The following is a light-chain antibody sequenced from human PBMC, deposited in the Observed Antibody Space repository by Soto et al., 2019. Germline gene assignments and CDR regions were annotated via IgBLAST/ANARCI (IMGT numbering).Light chain of an antibody. CDR2: DAS. Sequence: EIVLTQSPDTLSLSPGERATLSCRARQRVSSSLAGYQQKPGQAPRLLSYDASNRATGIPARFSGSGSGTDFTLTISRLEPEDFAVYYCQQRSNWPPEVTFGPGTKVDIK. CDR1: QRVSSS. V-gene: IGKV3-11*01. CDR3: QQRSNWPPEVT. J-gene: IGKJ3*01.